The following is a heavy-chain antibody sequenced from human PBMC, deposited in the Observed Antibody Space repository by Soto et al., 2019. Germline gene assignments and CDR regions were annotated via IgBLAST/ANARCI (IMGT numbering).Heavy chain of an antibody. J-gene: IGHJ6*02. D-gene: IGHD3-10*01. V-gene: IGHV3-9*01. CDR2: FKWNSGDV. CDR3: AKDRSSGSPYYGMDF. CDR1: GFTFGDYA. Sequence: LRLSCAASGFTFGDYAMHWVRQVPGKGLEWVSGFKWNSGDVGYADSVKGRFTISRDNARNSLYLQMNSLRPEDTAVYYCAKDRSSGSPYYGMDFWGQGTMVTVSS.